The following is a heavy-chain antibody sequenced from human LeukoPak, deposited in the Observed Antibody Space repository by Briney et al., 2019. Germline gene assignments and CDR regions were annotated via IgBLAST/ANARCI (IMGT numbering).Heavy chain of an antibody. Sequence: PSETLSLTCTVSGGSSSSGDYYWGWIRQPPGKGLEWIGYIYYSGSTYYNPPLKSRVTISVDTSKNQFSLKLSSVTAADTAVYYCARDTPYYDILTGRRNMDVWGKGTTVTVSS. CDR2: IYYSGST. V-gene: IGHV4-30-4*08. D-gene: IGHD3-9*01. J-gene: IGHJ6*03. CDR3: ARDTPYYDILTGRRNMDV. CDR1: GGSSSSGDYY.